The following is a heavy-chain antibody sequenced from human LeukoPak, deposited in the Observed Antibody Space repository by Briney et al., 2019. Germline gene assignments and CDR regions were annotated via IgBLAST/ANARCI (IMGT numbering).Heavy chain of an antibody. J-gene: IGHJ4*02. CDR2: ISSSGNTM. Sequence: GGSLRLSCAASGFTFSAYNMNWVRQAPGKGLEWVSYISSSGNTMYYADSVKGRFTISRDNAKNSLYLQMNSLRAEDTAVYYCARVGVRFLEWLAFDFWGQGSLVTVSS. CDR1: GFTFSAYN. D-gene: IGHD3-3*01. V-gene: IGHV3-48*01. CDR3: ARVGVRFLEWLAFDF.